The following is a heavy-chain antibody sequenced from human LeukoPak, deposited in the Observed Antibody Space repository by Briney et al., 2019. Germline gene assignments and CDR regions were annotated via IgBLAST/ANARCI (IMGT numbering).Heavy chain of an antibody. Sequence: KPSETLSLACAVYGGSFSGYYWSWIRQPPGKGLEWIGYIYYSGSTNYNPSLKSRVTISVDTSKNQFSLKLSSVTAADTAVYYCARAHGDYFDYWGQGTLVTVSS. V-gene: IGHV4-59*01. D-gene: IGHD4-17*01. CDR1: GGSFSGYY. CDR3: ARAHGDYFDY. CDR2: IYYSGST. J-gene: IGHJ4*02.